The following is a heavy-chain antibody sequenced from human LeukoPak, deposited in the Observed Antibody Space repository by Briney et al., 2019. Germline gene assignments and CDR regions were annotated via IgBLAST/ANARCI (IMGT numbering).Heavy chain of an antibody. Sequence: SETLSLTCTVSGGSISNSSYYWGWIRQPPGKGLEWIGSIYYSGSTYYNPSLKSRVTISVDTSKNQFSLKLSSVAAADTAVYYCARHPGTAMVGLDYWGQGTLVTVSS. V-gene: IGHV4-39*01. D-gene: IGHD5-18*01. CDR1: GGSISNSSYY. CDR2: IYYSGST. J-gene: IGHJ4*02. CDR3: ARHPGTAMVGLDY.